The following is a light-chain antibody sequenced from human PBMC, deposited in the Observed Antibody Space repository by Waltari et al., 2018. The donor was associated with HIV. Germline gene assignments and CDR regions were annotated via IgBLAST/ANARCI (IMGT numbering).Light chain of an antibody. V-gene: IGLV6-57*04. J-gene: IGLJ1*01. CDR3: QSYDNWSYV. Sequence: FLLTQPLSVSESPGKTVTISCTRSSGGIASNYVQWYQQRPGSVPTTVIYDHNQTPSGVPDRFSGSIDSSSNSASLTISGLKTEDEADYYCQSYDNWSYVFGTGTKVTVL. CDR2: DHN. CDR1: SGGIASNY.